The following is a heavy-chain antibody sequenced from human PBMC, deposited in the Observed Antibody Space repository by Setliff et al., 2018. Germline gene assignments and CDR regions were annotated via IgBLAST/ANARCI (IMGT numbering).Heavy chain of an antibody. Sequence: SETLSLTCTVYGGSFSTYYWIWIRQPPGKGLEWIGEVNHSGSTNYNPSLKSRVTISVDTSKNQFSLKLSSVTAADTAVYYCAREGMAAAGTISDYWGQGTLVTVSS. D-gene: IGHD6-13*01. V-gene: IGHV4-34*01. CDR3: AREGMAAAGTISDY. J-gene: IGHJ4*02. CDR1: GGSFSTYY. CDR2: VNHSGST.